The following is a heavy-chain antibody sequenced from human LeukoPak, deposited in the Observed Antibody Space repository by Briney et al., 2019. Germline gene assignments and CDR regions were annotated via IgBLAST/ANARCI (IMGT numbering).Heavy chain of an antibody. CDR1: GGTFSSYA. D-gene: IGHD1-7*01. CDR2: IIPIFGTA. J-gene: IGHJ3*02. V-gene: IGHV1-69*13. Sequence: SVKVSGRASGGTFSSYAISWVRPAPGQGLEWMRGIIPIFGTANYAQKFQGRVTITADESTSTAYMELSSLRSEDTAVYYCATDRNYSPHAFDIWGQGTMVTVSS. CDR3: ATDRNYSPHAFDI.